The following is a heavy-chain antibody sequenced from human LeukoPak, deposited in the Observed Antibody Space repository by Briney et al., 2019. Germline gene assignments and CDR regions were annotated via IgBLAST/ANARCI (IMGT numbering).Heavy chain of an antibody. CDR3: AKDGYYYDSSGYYPGSALAY. CDR2: IRYDGSNK. CDR1: GFTFSSYG. Sequence: GGSLRLSCAASGFTFSSYGMHWVRQAPGKGLEWVAFIRYDGSNKYYADSVKGRFTISRDNSKNTLYLQMNSLRAEDTAVYYCAKDGYYYDSSGYYPGSALAYWGQGTLVTVSS. D-gene: IGHD3-22*01. J-gene: IGHJ4*02. V-gene: IGHV3-30*02.